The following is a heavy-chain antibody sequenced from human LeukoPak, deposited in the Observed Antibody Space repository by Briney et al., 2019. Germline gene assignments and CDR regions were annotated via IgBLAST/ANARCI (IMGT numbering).Heavy chain of an antibody. CDR1: GGSISSYY. Sequence: PSETLSLTCTVSGGSISSYYWSWIRQPPGKGLEWIGYIYYSGSTNYNPSLKSRVTISVDTSKNQFSLKLSSVTAADTAVYYCAGTEYYDFWSGYPPYFDYWGQGTLVTVSS. CDR3: AGTEYYDFWSGYPPYFDY. D-gene: IGHD3-3*01. J-gene: IGHJ4*02. V-gene: IGHV4-59*08. CDR2: IYYSGST.